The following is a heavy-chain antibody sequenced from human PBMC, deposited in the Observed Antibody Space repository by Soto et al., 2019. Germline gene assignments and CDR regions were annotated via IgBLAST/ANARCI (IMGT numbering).Heavy chain of an antibody. Sequence: GGSLRLSCVVSGFTFSAYGMHWVRQAPGKGLEWLAVISYDGSSQLYADSVKGRFTISRDNSRNTLYLQMNSLRLEDTAVYYCAKDLEGSSGWRGSYYYYGMDVWGQGTTVSVSS. J-gene: IGHJ6*02. CDR3: AKDLEGSSGWRGSYYYYGMDV. CDR2: ISYDGSSQ. D-gene: IGHD6-19*01. CDR1: GFTFSAYG. V-gene: IGHV3-30*18.